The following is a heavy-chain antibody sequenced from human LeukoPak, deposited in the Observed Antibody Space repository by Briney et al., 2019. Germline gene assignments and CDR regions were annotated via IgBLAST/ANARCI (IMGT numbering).Heavy chain of an antibody. CDR1: GFTFSTYG. CDR2: ISHTGDTK. D-gene: IGHD3-10*01. J-gene: IGHJ4*02. Sequence: PGGSLRLSCAGSGFTFSTYGMSWVRQAPGKGLEWVAYISHTGDTKYYADSVKGRFTISRDNAWNSVDLQMNSLRAEDTAVYYCAREYFFGSGSYYNGYWGQGALVTVSS. V-gene: IGHV3-48*01. CDR3: AREYFFGSGSYYNGY.